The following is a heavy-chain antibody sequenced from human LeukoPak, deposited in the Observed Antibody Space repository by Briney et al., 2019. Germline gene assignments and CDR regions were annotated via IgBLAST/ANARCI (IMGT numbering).Heavy chain of an antibody. D-gene: IGHD4-17*01. Sequence: VAVISYDGSNKYYADSVKGRFTISRDNSKNTLYLQMNSLRAEDTAVYYCAGGDFRSPFDIWGQGTMVTVSS. J-gene: IGHJ3*02. V-gene: IGHV3-30*03. CDR3: AGGDFRSPFDI. CDR2: ISYDGSNK.